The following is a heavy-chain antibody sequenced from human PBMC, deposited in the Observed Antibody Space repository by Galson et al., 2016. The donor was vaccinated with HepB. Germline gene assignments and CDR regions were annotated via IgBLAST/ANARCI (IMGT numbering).Heavy chain of an antibody. CDR2: ISGGGGST. D-gene: IGHD3-16*01. J-gene: IGHJ6*02. Sequence: SLRLSCAASGFTFSSYAMSWVRQAPGKGLEWVSAISGGGGSTFYADSVRGQFSISRDNSNNTLSLQMNSLRPEDTAVYYCARGRGITDRYYYFYYGMDVWGQGTAVTVSS. CDR1: GFTFSSYA. V-gene: IGHV3-23*01. CDR3: ARGRGITDRYYYFYYGMDV.